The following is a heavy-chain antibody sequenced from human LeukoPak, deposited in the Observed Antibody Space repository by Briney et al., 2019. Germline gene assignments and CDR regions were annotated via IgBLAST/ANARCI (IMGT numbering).Heavy chain of an antibody. CDR3: ARGGDSSGSYYPLFDY. D-gene: IGHD3-22*01. CDR1: GFTFSDYY. V-gene: IGHV3-11*01. Sequence: GGSLRLSCAASGFTFSDYYMSWIRQAPGKGLEWVSYISSSGSTIYYADSVKGRFTISRDNAKNSLYLQMNSLRAEDTAVYHCARGGDSSGSYYPLFDYWGQGTLVTVSS. J-gene: IGHJ4*02. CDR2: ISSSGSTI.